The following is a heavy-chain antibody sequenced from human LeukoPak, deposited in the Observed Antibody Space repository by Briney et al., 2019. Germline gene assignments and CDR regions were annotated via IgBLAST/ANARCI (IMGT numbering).Heavy chain of an antibody. J-gene: IGHJ3*02. D-gene: IGHD3-22*01. V-gene: IGHV4-4*02. CDR1: GASISSTKW. Sequence: SETLSLTCAVSGASISSTKWWTWVRQPPGKGLEWIGEIYHSGSINYNPSLKSRVTISVDTSKNQFSLKLSSVTAADTAVYYCARGGYYYDSSGYWGAFDIWGQGTMVTVSS. CDR3: ARGGYYYDSSGYWGAFDI. CDR2: IYHSGSI.